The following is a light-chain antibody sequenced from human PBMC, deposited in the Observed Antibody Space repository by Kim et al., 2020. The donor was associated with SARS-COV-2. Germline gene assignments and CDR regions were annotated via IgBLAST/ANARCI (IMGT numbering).Light chain of an antibody. CDR3: QQYGSSPLT. CDR2: GAS. CDR1: QSVSSSY. J-gene: IGKJ4*01. V-gene: IGKV3-20*01. Sequence: CPVESATLSCRASQSVSSSYLAWYQQKPGPAPRLLIYGASSRATGIPDRFSGSGSGTDFTLTISRLEPEDFAVYYCQQYGSSPLTFGGGTKVDIK.